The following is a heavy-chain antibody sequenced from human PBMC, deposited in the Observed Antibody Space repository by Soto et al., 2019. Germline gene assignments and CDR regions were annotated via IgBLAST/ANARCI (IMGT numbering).Heavy chain of an antibody. V-gene: IGHV3-9*01. CDR3: AKLGD. CDR1: GFTFDDYA. D-gene: IGHD3-10*01. CDR2: ISWNSGSI. J-gene: IGHJ4*02. Sequence: EVQLVESGGGLVQPGRSLRLSCAASGFTFDDYAMHWVRQAPGKGLEWVSGISWNSGSIGYADSVKGRFTISRDNAKNSLYLQMNSLRAEDTDLYYCAKLGDWGQGTLVTVSS.